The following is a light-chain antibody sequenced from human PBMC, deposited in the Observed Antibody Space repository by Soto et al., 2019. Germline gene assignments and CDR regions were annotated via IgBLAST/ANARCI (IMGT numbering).Light chain of an antibody. CDR2: GAS. CDR3: QRYGSSRT. CDR1: QSVSSSY. V-gene: IGKV3-20*01. J-gene: IGKJ1*01. Sequence: EIVLTQSPGTLSLSPGERATLSCRASQSVSSSYLAWYQQKPGQAPTLLIYGASSRATGIPDRFSGSGSGTDFTLTISGLEPEDFAVYYCQRYGSSRTYGQGPQVEIK.